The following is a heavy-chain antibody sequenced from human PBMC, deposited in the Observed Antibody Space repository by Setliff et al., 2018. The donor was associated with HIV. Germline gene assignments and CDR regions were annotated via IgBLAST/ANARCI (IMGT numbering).Heavy chain of an antibody. Sequence: ASVKVSCKASGGTFSTSAISWMRQAPGQGLEWMGGIIPFFGSANYAQKFQGRLTITADASSSTAYMDLSSLTSEDTAVYYCARRHFYDSSGQVWAFDIWGQGTMVTVS. CDR3: ARRHFYDSSGQVWAFDI. V-gene: IGHV1-69*13. J-gene: IGHJ3*02. CDR1: GGTFSTSA. CDR2: IIPFFGSA. D-gene: IGHD3-22*01.